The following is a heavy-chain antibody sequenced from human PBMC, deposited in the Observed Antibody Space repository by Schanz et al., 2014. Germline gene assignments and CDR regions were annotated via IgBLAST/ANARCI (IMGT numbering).Heavy chain of an antibody. Sequence: QVQLQQWGAGLLKPSETLSLTCGVFGGSFSGYYWSWIRQPPGKGLEWIGEIYHTGSTNYNPSLKSRVTFSVDTSKNQFSRKLSSVTAADTAVYYCARQFYDILTGYWFPYYFDYWGQGTLVTVSS. D-gene: IGHD3-9*01. CDR1: GGSFSGYY. CDR3: ARQFYDILTGYWFPYYFDY. V-gene: IGHV4-34*01. J-gene: IGHJ4*02. CDR2: IYHTGST.